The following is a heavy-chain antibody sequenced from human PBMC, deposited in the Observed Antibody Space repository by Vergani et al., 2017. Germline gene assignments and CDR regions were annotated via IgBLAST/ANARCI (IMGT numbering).Heavy chain of an antibody. V-gene: IGHV3-11*06. Sequence: QVQLVESGGGLVKPGGSLRLSCAASGFTFSDYYMSWIRQAPGKGLEWVSSISSSSSYIYYADSVKGRFTISRDNAKNSLYLQMNSLRAEDTAVYYCATAGVGATYNWFDPWGQGTLVTVSS. J-gene: IGHJ5*02. CDR1: GFTFSDYY. CDR3: ATAGVGATYNWFDP. D-gene: IGHD1-26*01. CDR2: ISSSSSYI.